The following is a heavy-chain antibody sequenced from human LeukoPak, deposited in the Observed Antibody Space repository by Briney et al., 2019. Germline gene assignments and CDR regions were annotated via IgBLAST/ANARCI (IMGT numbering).Heavy chain of an antibody. CDR1: GDIFTSHA. CDR2: ISGTTGNT. Sequence: VASVKVSCKASGDIFTSHAITWVRQAPGQGLEWMGWISGTTGNTIDAPHVQGRLPMTTDTSSSTAYMELRSLTSADTAVYYCARAEGDYHPLNWTDPWGQRTRVTVPS. D-gene: IGHD2-21*01. CDR3: ARAEGDYHPLNWTDP. J-gene: IGHJ5*02. V-gene: IGHV1-18*01.